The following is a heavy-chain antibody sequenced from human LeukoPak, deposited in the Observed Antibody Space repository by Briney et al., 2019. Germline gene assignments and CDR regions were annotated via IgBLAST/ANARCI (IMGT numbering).Heavy chain of an antibody. D-gene: IGHD5-18*01. CDR2: ISYDGSNK. V-gene: IGHV3-30*03. CDR1: GFTFSSYG. CDR3: ARDGYNSGYLKALDY. J-gene: IGHJ4*02. Sequence: QPGRSLRLSCAASGFTFSSYGMHWVRQAPGKGLEWVAVISYDGSNKYYADSVKGRFTISRDNSKNTLYLQMNSLRAEDTAVYYCARDGYNSGYLKALDYWGQGTLLTVSS.